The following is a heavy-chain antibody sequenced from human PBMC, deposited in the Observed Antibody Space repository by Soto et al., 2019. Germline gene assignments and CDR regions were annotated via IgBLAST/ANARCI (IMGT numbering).Heavy chain of an antibody. CDR3: ARDRLPGSYYYDSSVVGY. CDR2: ISAYNGNT. V-gene: IGHV1-18*01. Sequence: GASVKVSCKASGYTFTSYGISWVRQAPGQGLEWMGWISAYNGNTNYAQKLQSRVTMTTDTSTSTAYMELRSLRSDDTAVYYCARDRLPGSYYYDSSVVGYWGQGTLVTVSS. J-gene: IGHJ4*02. CDR1: GYTFTSYG. D-gene: IGHD3-22*01.